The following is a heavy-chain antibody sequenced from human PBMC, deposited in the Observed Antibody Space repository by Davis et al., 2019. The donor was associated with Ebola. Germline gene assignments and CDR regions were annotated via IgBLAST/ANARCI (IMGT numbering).Heavy chain of an antibody. CDR1: GGSISSYY. CDR2: IYYSGST. CDR3: ARASPRYGDYYFDY. Sequence: PSETLSLTCTVSGGSISSYYWSWIRQPPGKGLEWIGYIYYSGSTNYNPSLKSRVTISVDTSKNQFSLKLSSVTAADTAVYYCARASPRYGDYYFDYWGQGTLVTVSS. J-gene: IGHJ4*02. D-gene: IGHD4-17*01. V-gene: IGHV4-59*01.